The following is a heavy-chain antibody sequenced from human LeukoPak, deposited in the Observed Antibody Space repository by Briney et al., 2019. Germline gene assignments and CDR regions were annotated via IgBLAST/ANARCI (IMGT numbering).Heavy chain of an antibody. V-gene: IGHV3-7*01. CDR1: GFTVSSNY. CDR2: IKQDGSEK. CDR3: ARPYSSSSDFDY. D-gene: IGHD6-6*01. Sequence: GGSLRLSCAASGFTVSSNYMSWVRQAPGKGLEWVANIKQDGSEKYYVDSVKGRFTISRDNAKNSLYLQMNSLRAEDTAVYYCARPYSSSSDFDYWGQGTLVTVSS. J-gene: IGHJ4*02.